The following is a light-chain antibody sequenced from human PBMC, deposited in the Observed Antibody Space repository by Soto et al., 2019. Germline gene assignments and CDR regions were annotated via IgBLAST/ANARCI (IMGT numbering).Light chain of an antibody. CDR2: AAS. V-gene: IGKV3-15*01. CDR3: PGGT. Sequence: EIVMTQSPATLSVTPGERATLSCRASQSVNNNLAWYQQKPGQAPRLLIYAASTRATGIPARFSGSGSGTEFTLPISSLQSEDFAVYLPPGGTFGQGTKVEIK. CDR1: QSVNNN. J-gene: IGKJ1*01.